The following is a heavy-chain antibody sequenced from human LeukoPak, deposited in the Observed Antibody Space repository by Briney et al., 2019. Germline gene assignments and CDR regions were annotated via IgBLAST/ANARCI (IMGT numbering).Heavy chain of an antibody. CDR2: INHSGST. V-gene: IGHV4-34*01. D-gene: IGHD2-15*01. Sequence: SETLSLTCAVYGGSFSGYYWSWVRQPPGKGLEWVGEINHSGSTNYNPSLKSRVTISVDTSKNQFSLKLNSVTAADTAVYYYARSIVVVVAATRVVRYYFDYWGRGTLVSVSS. J-gene: IGHJ4*02. CDR1: GGSFSGYY. CDR3: ARSIVVVVAATRVVRYYFDY.